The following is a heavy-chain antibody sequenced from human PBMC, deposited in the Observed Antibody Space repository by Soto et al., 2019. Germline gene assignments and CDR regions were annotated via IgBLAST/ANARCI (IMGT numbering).Heavy chain of an antibody. V-gene: IGHV3-7*01. CDR3: ARTQENYDSIWGGYRPDYFDY. D-gene: IGHD3-16*02. Sequence: EVQLVESGGGLVQPGGSLRLSCAASGFTFSSYWMSWVRQAPGKGLEWVANIKQDGSEKYYVDSVKGRFTISRDNAKNSLYLQMNSLRAEDTAVYYCARTQENYDSIWGGYRPDYFDYWGQGTLVTVSS. CDR1: GFTFSSYW. J-gene: IGHJ4*02. CDR2: IKQDGSEK.